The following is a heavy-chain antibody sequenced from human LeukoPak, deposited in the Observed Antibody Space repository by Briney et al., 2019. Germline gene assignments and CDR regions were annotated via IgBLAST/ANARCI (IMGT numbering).Heavy chain of an antibody. D-gene: IGHD3-10*01. Sequence: GGSLRLSCAASGFTFSSYSMTWVRQAPGKGLEWVSCISSSGSTIYYADSVKVRFTISRDNAKNSLYLQMNSLRAEDTAVYYCARNLVHFYYCGQGTRVTVSS. CDR2: ISSSGSTI. V-gene: IGHV3-48*04. J-gene: IGHJ4*02. CDR1: GFTFSSYS. CDR3: ARNLVHFYY.